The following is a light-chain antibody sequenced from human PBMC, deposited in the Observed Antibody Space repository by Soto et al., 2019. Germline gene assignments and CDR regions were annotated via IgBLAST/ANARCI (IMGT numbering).Light chain of an antibody. CDR1: TGAVTSGHY. V-gene: IGLV7-46*01. J-gene: IGLJ3*02. Sequence: QSVVTQEPSLTVSPGETVTLTCGSSTGAVTSGHYPYWFQQKPGQAPRTLIYDTKHKHSWTPARFSGSLLGDKAALTLSGAQPEDEAEYYCLLSYSGPRVFGGGTKLTVL. CDR3: LLSYSGPRV. CDR2: DTK.